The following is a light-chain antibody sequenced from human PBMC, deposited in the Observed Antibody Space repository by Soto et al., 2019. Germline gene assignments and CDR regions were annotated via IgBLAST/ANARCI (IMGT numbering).Light chain of an antibody. J-gene: IGKJ1*01. CDR1: QSVSNN. V-gene: IGKV3-15*01. Sequence: EIVLTQSPGTLSLSPGEGATLSSRASQSVSNNYLAWYQQKPGQAPRLLIYGASTRATGIPARFSGSGSGTEFTLTISSLQSEDFAVYYCQQYNNWPTFGQGTKVDIK. CDR2: GAS. CDR3: QQYNNWPT.